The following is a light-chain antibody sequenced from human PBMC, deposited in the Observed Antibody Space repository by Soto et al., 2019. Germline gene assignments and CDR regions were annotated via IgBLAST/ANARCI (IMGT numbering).Light chain of an antibody. J-gene: IGLJ3*02. V-gene: IGLV2-14*01. CDR3: SSYTSISSVV. CDR2: EVR. Sequence: QSALTQPASVSGSPGQSITISCTGTSSDVGSYNYVSWYQLHPGKAPKLMIYEVRNRPSGVSNRFSGSKSGNTASLTISGLQAEDEADYYCSSYTSISSVVFGGGTKLTVL. CDR1: SSDVGSYNY.